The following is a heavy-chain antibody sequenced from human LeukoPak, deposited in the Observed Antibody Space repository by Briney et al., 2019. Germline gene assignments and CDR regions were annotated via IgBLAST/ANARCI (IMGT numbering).Heavy chain of an antibody. Sequence: PSETLSLTCTVSGDSIRGYYWNWIRQSAGKGLEWIGRIYTSGSTNYNPSLKSRVTISVDTSKNQFSLKLSSVTAADTAGYYCARGNPPGGVYWGQGSLVTVSS. D-gene: IGHD1-26*01. CDR2: IYTSGST. J-gene: IGHJ4*02. CDR3: ARGNPPGGVY. CDR1: GDSIRGYY. V-gene: IGHV4-4*07.